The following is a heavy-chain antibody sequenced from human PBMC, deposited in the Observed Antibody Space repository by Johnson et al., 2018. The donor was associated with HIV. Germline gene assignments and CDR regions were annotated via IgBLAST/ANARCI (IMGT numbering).Heavy chain of an antibody. CDR2: ISGSGGST. CDR1: GFTFTYYA. CDR3: TTYYGWAFDI. D-gene: IGHD3-10*01. V-gene: IGHV3-23*04. Sequence: VQLVESGGGLVQPGGSLRLSCAASGFTFTYYAMIWVRQAPGKGLEWVSGISGSGGSTYYADSVKGRFTISRDNSKNTLFLQMNSLRAEDTAVYYCTTYYGWAFDIWGQGTMVTVSS. J-gene: IGHJ3*02.